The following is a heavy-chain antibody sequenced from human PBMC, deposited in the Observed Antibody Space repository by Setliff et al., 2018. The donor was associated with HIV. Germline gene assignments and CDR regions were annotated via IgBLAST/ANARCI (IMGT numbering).Heavy chain of an antibody. CDR3: ARDTFYLDY. CDR1: GGSVRRNY. J-gene: IGHJ4*02. Sequence: ASETLSLTCTVSGGSVRRNYWGWIRQPPGRGLEWIGYISYNGGTNYNPSLKSRVAISLDTSKNQFSLKMRSVTAADTAIYYCARDTFYLDYWGQGALVTVPQ. CDR2: ISYNGGT. D-gene: IGHD3-3*02. V-gene: IGHV4-59*02.